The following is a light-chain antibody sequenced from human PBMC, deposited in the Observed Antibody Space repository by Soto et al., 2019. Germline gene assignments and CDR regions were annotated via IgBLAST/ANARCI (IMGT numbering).Light chain of an antibody. CDR1: QGISKY. J-gene: IGKJ2*01. Sequence: DIQMTQSPSSLSASVGDRVAITCRASQGISKYLAWFQQKPGKAPKSLIYATSSLQSGVPSKFSXXXSGXXXXXXXXXLQPXDFXXXXXXXYNSYPRTFGQGTKLEMK. CDR3: XXYNSYPRT. V-gene: IGKV1-16*02. CDR2: ATS.